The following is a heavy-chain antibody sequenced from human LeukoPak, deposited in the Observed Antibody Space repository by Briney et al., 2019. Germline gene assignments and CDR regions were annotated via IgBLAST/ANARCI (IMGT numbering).Heavy chain of an antibody. CDR3: ARDGAVAGIENDY. D-gene: IGHD6-19*01. CDR2: IKQDGSEK. J-gene: IGHJ4*02. V-gene: IGHV3-7*01. Sequence: GGSLRLSCAASGFTFSDYYMSWVRQAPGKGLEWVANIKQDGSEKYYVDSVKGRFTISRDNAKNSLYLEMNSLRAEDTAVYYCARDGAVAGIENDYWGQGTLVTVSS. CDR1: GFTFSDYY.